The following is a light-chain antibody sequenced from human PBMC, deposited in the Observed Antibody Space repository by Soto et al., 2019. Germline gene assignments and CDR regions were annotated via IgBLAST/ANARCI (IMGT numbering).Light chain of an antibody. CDR1: SSDVGGYNY. CDR3: SSHTGSGNFYV. J-gene: IGLJ1*01. CDR2: EVT. Sequence: QSALTQPPSASGSPGQSVTISCTGTSSDVGGYNYVSWYQQEPGKAPKLMIYEVTKRPSGVPDRFSGSKSGNTASLTVSGLQAEDEADYYCSSHTGSGNFYVFGTGTKLTVL. V-gene: IGLV2-8*01.